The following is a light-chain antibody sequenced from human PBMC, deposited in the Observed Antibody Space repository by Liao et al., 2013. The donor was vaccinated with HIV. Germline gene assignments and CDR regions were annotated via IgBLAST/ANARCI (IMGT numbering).Light chain of an antibody. CDR1: NIGSKS. CDR3: QVWDSRSEVV. CDR2: YDS. Sequence: SYVLTQPPSVSVAPGTTARITCGGNNIGSKSVHWYQQKPGQAPVLVIYYDSDRPSVIPERFSGSNSGNTATLTISRVEAGDEADYYCQVWDSRSEVVFGGGTQLTVL. V-gene: IGLV3-21*01. J-gene: IGLJ2*01.